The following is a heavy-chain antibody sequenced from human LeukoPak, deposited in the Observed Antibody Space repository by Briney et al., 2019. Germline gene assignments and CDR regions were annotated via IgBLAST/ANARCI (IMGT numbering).Heavy chain of an antibody. J-gene: IGHJ1*01. CDR1: GDSISGYY. Sequence: SETLSLTCTVSGDSISGYYWNWIRQPPGRGLDWIGYIYYSGSTNYNPSLRSRVTISVDTSKNQFSLKLSSVTAADTAVYYCANTTRVAPDGRAEYFQHWGQGTLAIVSS. D-gene: IGHD5-12*01. V-gene: IGHV4-59*01. CDR2: IYYSGST. CDR3: ANTTRVAPDGRAEYFQH.